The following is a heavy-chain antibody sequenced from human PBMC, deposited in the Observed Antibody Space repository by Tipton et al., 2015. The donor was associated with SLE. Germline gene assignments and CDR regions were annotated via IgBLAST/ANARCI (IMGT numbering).Heavy chain of an antibody. V-gene: IGHV1-18*01. CDR2: ISAYNGNT. Sequence: QLVQSGAEVKKPGASVKVSCKASGYTFTSYGISWVRQAPGQGLEWMGWISAYNGNTNYAQKLQGRVTMTTDTSTSTVYMELKSLTSDDTAVYYCARDWRSYYDILTGPGYYYYGMDVWGQGTTVTVSS. J-gene: IGHJ6*02. CDR1: GYTFTSYG. D-gene: IGHD3-9*01. CDR3: ARDWRSYYDILTGPGYYYYGMDV.